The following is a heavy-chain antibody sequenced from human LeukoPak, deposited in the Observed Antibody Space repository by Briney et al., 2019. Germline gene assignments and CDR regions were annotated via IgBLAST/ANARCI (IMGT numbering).Heavy chain of an antibody. D-gene: IGHD6-13*01. V-gene: IGHV4-39*07. CDR1: GGSISRSNYY. Sequence: SETLSLTCTVSGGSISRSNYYWGWIRQPPGKGLEWIGSIYKSGSTYYKPSLKSRVTISIDTSKNQFSLKLSSVTAADTAVYYCARSWGIAAAGVIDSWGQGTLVTVSS. CDR2: IYKSGST. J-gene: IGHJ4*02. CDR3: ARSWGIAAAGVIDS.